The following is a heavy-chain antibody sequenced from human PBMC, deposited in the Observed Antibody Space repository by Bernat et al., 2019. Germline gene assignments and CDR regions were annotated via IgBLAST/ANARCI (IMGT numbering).Heavy chain of an antibody. CDR3: AKGGYGNWFFDL. Sequence: EVQLVESGGGLVQPGGSLRLSCAASGFTFSTYAMSWVRQAPGKGLEWVSSISGSGSNTFYVDSVRGRFSVSRDNSKNTLYLQMNSLRADDTDVYYCAKGGYGNWFFDLWGRGTLVSVSS. D-gene: IGHD4-17*01. J-gene: IGHJ2*01. CDR1: GFTFSTYA. V-gene: IGHV3-23*04. CDR2: ISGSGSNT.